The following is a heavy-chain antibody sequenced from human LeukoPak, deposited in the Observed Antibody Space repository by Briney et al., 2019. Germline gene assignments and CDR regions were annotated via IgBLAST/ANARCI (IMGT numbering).Heavy chain of an antibody. CDR2: MYYSGST. Sequence: SETLSLTCTVSGGSISSYYCNWIRQPPGKGLEWIGYMYYSGSTNYNPSLKSRVTISVDTSKNQFSLKLSSVTAADTAVYYCARVEYTYYYDSSGYYYNWFDPWGQGTLVTVSS. V-gene: IGHV4-59*12. CDR3: ARVEYTYYYDSSGYYYNWFDP. D-gene: IGHD3-22*01. J-gene: IGHJ5*02. CDR1: GGSISSYY.